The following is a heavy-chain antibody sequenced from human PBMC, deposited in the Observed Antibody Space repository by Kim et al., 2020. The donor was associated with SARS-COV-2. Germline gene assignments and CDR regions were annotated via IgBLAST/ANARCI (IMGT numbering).Heavy chain of an antibody. Sequence: GGSLRLSCAASGFTFSSYSMNWVRQAPGKGLEWVTSISSSSSYIYYADSVKGRFTISRDNAKNSLCLQMNSLRAEDTAVYYCARVWIAALDYMDVWGKGTTVTVSS. CDR1: GFTFSSYS. D-gene: IGHD6-13*01. J-gene: IGHJ6*03. CDR3: ARVWIAALDYMDV. V-gene: IGHV3-21*01. CDR2: ISSSSSYI.